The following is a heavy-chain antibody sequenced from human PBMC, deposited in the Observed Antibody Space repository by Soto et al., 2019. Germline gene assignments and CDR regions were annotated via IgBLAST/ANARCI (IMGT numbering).Heavy chain of an antibody. J-gene: IGHJ3*02. CDR3: ASTISIAVAERRAFDI. Sequence: ASVKVSCKASGYTFTSYDINWVRQATGQGLEWMGRMNPNSGNTGYAQKFQGRVTMTRNTSISTAYMELSSLRSEDTDVYYCASTISIAVAERRAFDIWGQGTMVTVSS. D-gene: IGHD6-19*01. V-gene: IGHV1-8*01. CDR1: GYTFTSYD. CDR2: MNPNSGNT.